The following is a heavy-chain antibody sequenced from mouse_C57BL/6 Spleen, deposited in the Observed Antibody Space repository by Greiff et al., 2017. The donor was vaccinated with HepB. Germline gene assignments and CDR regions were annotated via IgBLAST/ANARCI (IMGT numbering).Heavy chain of an antibody. CDR3: ASNYDAMDY. J-gene: IGHJ4*01. CDR1: GYAFSSSW. CDR2: IYPGDGDT. V-gene: IGHV1-82*01. Sequence: QVQLKESGPELVKPGASVKISCKASGYAFSSSWMNWVKQRPGKGLEWIGRIYPGDGDTNYNGKFKGKATLTADKSSSTAYMQLSSLTSEDSAVYFCASNYDAMDYWGQGTSVTVSS.